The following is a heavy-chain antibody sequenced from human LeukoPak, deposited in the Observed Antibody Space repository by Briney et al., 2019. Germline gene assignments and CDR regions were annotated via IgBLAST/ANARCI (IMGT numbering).Heavy chain of an antibody. V-gene: IGHV1-69*13. CDR3: AILDTAMVLDY. Sequence: GASVKVSCKASGGTFSSYAISWVRQAPGQGLEWMGGIIPIFGTANYAQKFQGRVTITADESTSTAYMELSSLRSEDTAVYYCAILDTAMVLDYWGQGTLVTVSS. D-gene: IGHD5-18*01. CDR2: IIPIFGTA. CDR1: GGTFSSYA. J-gene: IGHJ4*02.